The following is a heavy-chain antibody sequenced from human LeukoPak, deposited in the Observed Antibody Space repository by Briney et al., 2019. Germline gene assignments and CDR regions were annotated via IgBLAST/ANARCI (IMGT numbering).Heavy chain of an antibody. CDR1: GFIFSNYN. CDR2: IDTSNTI. Sequence: GGSLRLSCAASGFIFSNYNMNWVRQAPGKGLEWVSYIDTSNTIYYADSAKGRFTISRDNAKNSLYLQMNSLRDEDTAVYYCARRVVGAMPFDYWGQGTLVTVSS. D-gene: IGHD1-26*01. V-gene: IGHV3-48*02. CDR3: ARRVVGAMPFDY. J-gene: IGHJ4*02.